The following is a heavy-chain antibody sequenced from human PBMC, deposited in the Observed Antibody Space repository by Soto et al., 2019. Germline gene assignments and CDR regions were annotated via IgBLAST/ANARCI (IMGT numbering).Heavy chain of an antibody. CDR2: IYHSGST. V-gene: IGHV4-4*02. Sequence: SETLSLTCAVSGGSISSSNWWSWVRQPPGKGLEWIGEIYHSGSTNYNPSLKSRVTISVDKSKNQFSLKLSSVTAADTAVYYCARVRGIVVVVAATGWFDPWGQGTLVTVSS. D-gene: IGHD2-15*01. J-gene: IGHJ5*02. CDR3: ARVRGIVVVVAATGWFDP. CDR1: GGSISSSNW.